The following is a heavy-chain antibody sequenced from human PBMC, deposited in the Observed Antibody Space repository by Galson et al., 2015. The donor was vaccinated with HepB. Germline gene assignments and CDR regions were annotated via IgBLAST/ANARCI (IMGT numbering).Heavy chain of an antibody. V-gene: IGHV4-39*01. Sequence: ETLSLTCTVSGGSISSSSYYWGWLRQPPGKGLEWIGSFYYTGNTHYNPSLKSRVTISGDTTKNQFSLKLNSVTAADTAVYYCARHESESKTYAADNWGQGTLVTVSS. D-gene: IGHD2-2*01. CDR1: GGSISSSSYY. CDR2: FYYTGNT. CDR3: ARHESESKTYAADN. J-gene: IGHJ4*02.